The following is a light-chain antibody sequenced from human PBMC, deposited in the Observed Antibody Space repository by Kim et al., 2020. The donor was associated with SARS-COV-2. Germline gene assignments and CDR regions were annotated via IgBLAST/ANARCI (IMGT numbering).Light chain of an antibody. Sequence: NVTFTCSRSSSSIREKSVSWYQQLPGTAPKLLIFDNNKRPSGIPDRFSGSKSGTSATLDITGLQTGDEGDYYCGTWDTSLIGVVFGGGTQLTVL. V-gene: IGLV1-51*01. CDR3: GTWDTSLIGVV. CDR1: SSSIREKS. CDR2: DNN. J-gene: IGLJ2*01.